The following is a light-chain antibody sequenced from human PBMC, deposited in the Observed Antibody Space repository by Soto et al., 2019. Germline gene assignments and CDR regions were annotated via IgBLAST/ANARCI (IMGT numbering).Light chain of an antibody. V-gene: IGKV1-39*01. CDR2: AAS. Sequence: DIQMTQSPSSLSASVGDRVTITCRASQSISSYLNWYQQKPGKAPKLLIYAASSLQSGVPSRFSGSGSATDFTLTISSLQPEDFATYYCQQSYSTPYTFGQGTKLEIK. CDR1: QSISSY. J-gene: IGKJ2*01. CDR3: QQSYSTPYT.